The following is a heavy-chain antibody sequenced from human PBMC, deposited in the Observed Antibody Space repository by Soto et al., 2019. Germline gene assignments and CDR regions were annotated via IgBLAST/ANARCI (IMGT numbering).Heavy chain of an antibody. CDR1: GGTFSSHA. D-gene: IGHD2-15*01. V-gene: IGHV1-69*01. J-gene: IGHJ3*02. Sequence: QVQLVQSGAEVKKPGSSVKLSCKASGGTFSSHAVSWVRQAPGQGFEWMGGIIPIFGTVNYTQKFQDRVTITADESTSIAHMELSSLRSEDTAIYYCAQADIVWMGGAFDIWGQGTMVTVSS. CDR2: IIPIFGTV. CDR3: AQADIVWMGGAFDI.